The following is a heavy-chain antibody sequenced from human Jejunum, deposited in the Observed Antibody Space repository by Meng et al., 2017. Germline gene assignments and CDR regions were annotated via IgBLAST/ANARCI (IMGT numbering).Heavy chain of an antibody. D-gene: IGHD2/OR15-2a*01. Sequence: HVHVQVCGPVFGDLSGPLSVTRAGSSVSISNNNWWSWVRQPPGKGLEWIGEISHTGRINYNPSLKSRVTMSLDKSKNQFSLDLTSVTGADTAVYYCARDLLDPNIAATGWFDPWGQGTLVTVSS. CDR2: ISHTGRI. CDR1: SVSISNNNW. J-gene: IGHJ5*02. CDR3: ARDLLDPNIAATGWFDP. V-gene: IGHV4-4*02.